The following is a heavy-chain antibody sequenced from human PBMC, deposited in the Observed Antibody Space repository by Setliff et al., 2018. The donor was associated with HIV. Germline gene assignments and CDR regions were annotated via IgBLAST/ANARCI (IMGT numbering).Heavy chain of an antibody. CDR2: IIPIFGTA. J-gene: IGHJ3*02. CDR3: ARSRDIVVVPAAPRGAFDI. D-gene: IGHD2-2*01. CDR1: GGTFSSYA. V-gene: IGHV1-69*13. Sequence: SVKVSCKASGGTFSSYAISWVRQAPGQGLEWMGGIIPIFGTANYAQKFQGRVTITADESTSTAYMELNSLRSEDTAVYYCARSRDIVVVPAAPRGAFDIWGQGTMVTVSS.